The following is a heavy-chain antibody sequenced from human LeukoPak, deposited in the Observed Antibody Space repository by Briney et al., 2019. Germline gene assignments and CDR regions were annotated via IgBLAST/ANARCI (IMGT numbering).Heavy chain of an antibody. CDR1: GFTFSTYG. D-gene: IGHD2-15*01. J-gene: IGHJ4*02. CDR2: ISYDGSNK. Sequence: PGGSLRLSCAASGFTFSTYGMHWVRQAPGKGLEWVAVISYDGSNKYYADSVKGRFTISRDNSKNTLYLQMNSLRTEDTAVYYCAKDREYCSGGSCYPDYWGQGTLVTVSS. CDR3: AKDREYCSGGSCYPDY. V-gene: IGHV3-30*19.